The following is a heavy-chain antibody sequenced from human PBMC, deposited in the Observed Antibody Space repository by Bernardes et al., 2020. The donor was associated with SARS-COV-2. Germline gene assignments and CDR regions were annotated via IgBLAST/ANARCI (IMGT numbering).Heavy chain of an antibody. D-gene: IGHD1-1*01. Sequence: GGSLRLSCAASGFTFSSYWMSWVRQAPGKGLEWVANIKQDGSEKYYVDFVKGRFTISRDNAKNSLYLQMNSLRAEDTAVYYCARLYGWNDRVLDYWGQGTLVTVSS. J-gene: IGHJ4*02. CDR1: GFTFSSYW. V-gene: IGHV3-7*01. CDR2: IKQDGSEK. CDR3: ARLYGWNDRVLDY.